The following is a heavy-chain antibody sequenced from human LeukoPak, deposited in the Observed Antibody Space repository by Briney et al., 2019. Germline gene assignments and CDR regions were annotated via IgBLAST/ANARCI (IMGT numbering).Heavy chain of an antibody. CDR1: GGSFRGNY. CDR2: INHSGNT. V-gene: IGHV4-34*01. Sequence: PSETLSLTCAVYGGSFRGNYWIWIRQPPGKGLEWIGEINHSGNTNHNPSLKSRVTMSVDTSKNQISLKMSCVGAADTAVYYCAKKADGPTSNYFDYWGQGTLVTVSS. J-gene: IGHJ4*02. CDR3: AKKADGPTSNYFDY.